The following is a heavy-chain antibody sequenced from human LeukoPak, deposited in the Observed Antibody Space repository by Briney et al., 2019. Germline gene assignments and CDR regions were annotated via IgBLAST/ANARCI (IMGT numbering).Heavy chain of an antibody. J-gene: IGHJ6*04. V-gene: IGHV3-9*02. CDR2: ISWNSGGI. CDR1: GFTSDDYA. D-gene: IGHD3-10*02. Sequence: GGSLRLSCAASGFTSDDYAMHWVRQAPGKGREWVSGISWNSGGIGYADSVEGRFTNSRDNAKNSLYLQMNSLRGEDTAVYYCAELGITMIGGGWGKGTTVTISS. CDR3: AELGITMIGGG.